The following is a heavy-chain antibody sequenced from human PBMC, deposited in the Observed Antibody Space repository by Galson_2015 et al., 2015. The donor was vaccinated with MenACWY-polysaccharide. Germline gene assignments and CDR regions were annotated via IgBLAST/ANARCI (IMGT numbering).Heavy chain of an antibody. CDR1: GFTFSSYG. Sequence: SLRLSCAASGFTFSSYGMHWVRQAPGTGLDWVAVISDDGTYKYYADSAKGRFTISRDNAKNTQFLQLNSLRAEDTAVYYCAKGAVDTPMTFLFDFWGLGTLVTVSS. V-gene: IGHV3-30*18. D-gene: IGHD5-18*01. CDR3: AKGAVDTPMTFLFDF. J-gene: IGHJ4*02. CDR2: ISDDGTYK.